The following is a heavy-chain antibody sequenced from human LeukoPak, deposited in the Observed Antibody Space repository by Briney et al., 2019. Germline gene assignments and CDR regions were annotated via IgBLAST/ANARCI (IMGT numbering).Heavy chain of an antibody. CDR2: ISSTGTST. V-gene: IGHV3-64*01. CDR3: ARVGKTSSAY. J-gene: IGHJ4*02. Sequence: GGSLRLSCAASGFTFSSYAMHWVRQAPGKGLEYVSAISSTGTSTYYANSVKGRFTISRDNSKNTLYLQMGSLRGEDMAVYYCARVGKTSSAYWGQGTLVTLSS. CDR1: GFTFSSYA.